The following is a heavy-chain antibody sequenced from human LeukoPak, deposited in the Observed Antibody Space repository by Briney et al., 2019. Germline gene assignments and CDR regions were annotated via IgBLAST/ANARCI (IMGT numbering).Heavy chain of an antibody. CDR1: GGSISSGDYS. Sequence: SQTLSLTCTVSGGSISSGDYSWSWIRQPPGKGLEWIGYIYYSGSTYYNPSLKSRVTISVDTSKNQFSLKLSSVTAADTAVYYCARSRITMVRGVIYYYYGMDVWGQGTTVTVSS. CDR3: ARSRITMVRGVIYYYYGMDV. V-gene: IGHV4-30-4*01. CDR2: IYYSGST. J-gene: IGHJ6*02. D-gene: IGHD3-10*01.